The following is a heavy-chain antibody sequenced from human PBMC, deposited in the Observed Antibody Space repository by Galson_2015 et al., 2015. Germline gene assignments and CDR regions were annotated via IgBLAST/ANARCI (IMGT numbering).Heavy chain of an antibody. D-gene: IGHD3-10*01. CDR2: IKNKAGGETT. J-gene: IGHJ4*02. V-gene: IGHV3-15*01. CDR1: GFSFTDAW. Sequence: SLRLSCAASGFSFTDAWMTWVRQAPGKGLEWVGRIKNKAGGETTDYIAPVRGRFTISRDDSKNTLYLQMSGLTTEDTAVYYCTTDVSVAWGVPITGWGQGTLVTVSS. CDR3: TTDVSVAWGVPITG.